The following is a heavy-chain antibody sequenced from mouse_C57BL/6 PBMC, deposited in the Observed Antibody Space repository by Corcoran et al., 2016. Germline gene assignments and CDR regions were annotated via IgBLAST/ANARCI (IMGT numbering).Heavy chain of an antibody. CDR2: ISYDGSN. J-gene: IGHJ1*03. V-gene: IGHV3-6*01. CDR3: ARRTGTEYFDV. D-gene: IGHD4-1*01. Sequence: DVQLQESGPGLVKPSQSLSLTCSVTGYSITSGYYWNWIRQFPGNKLEWMGYISYDGSNNYNPSLKNRISITRDTSKNQCFLKLNSVTTEDTATYYWARRTGTEYFDVWGTGTTVTVSS. CDR1: GYSITSGYY.